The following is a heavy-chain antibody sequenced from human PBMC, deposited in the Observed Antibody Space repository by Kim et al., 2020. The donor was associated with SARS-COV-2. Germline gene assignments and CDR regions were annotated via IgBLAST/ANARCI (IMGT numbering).Heavy chain of an antibody. V-gene: IGHV3-43*01. CDR3: ARYGSGNYIDY. Sequence: RTNYADSVKGRVTVSRDNNKNSLYLQMNSLSTEDTAFYYCARYGSGNYIDYWGQGTLVTVSS. CDR2: RT. J-gene: IGHJ4*02. D-gene: IGHD3-10*01.